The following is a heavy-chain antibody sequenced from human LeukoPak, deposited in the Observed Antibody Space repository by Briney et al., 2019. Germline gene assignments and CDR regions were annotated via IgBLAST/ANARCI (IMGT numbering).Heavy chain of an antibody. CDR1: GGSISSGGYY. V-gene: IGHV4-31*03. CDR2: SYYSGST. J-gene: IGHJ4*02. D-gene: IGHD2-2*01. CDR3: ARAGGVVVPAALTFDY. Sequence: SQTLSLTCTVSGGSISSGGYYWSWIRQHPGKGREWIGYSYYSGSTYYNPSLKRRVTISVDTSKNQFSLKLSSVTAADTAVYYCARAGGVVVPAALTFDYWGQGTLVTVSS.